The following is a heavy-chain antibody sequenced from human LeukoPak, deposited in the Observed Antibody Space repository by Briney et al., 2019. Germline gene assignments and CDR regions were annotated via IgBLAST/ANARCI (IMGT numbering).Heavy chain of an antibody. Sequence: PSQTLSLTCTVSGGSISSGGYYWSWIRQPPGKGLEWIGEINHSGSTNYNPSLKSRVTISVDTSKNQFSLKLSSVTAADTAVYYCARTPAAIGYYFDYWGQGTLVTVSS. CDR2: INHSGST. CDR1: GGSISSGGYY. J-gene: IGHJ4*02. D-gene: IGHD2-2*01. V-gene: IGHV4-31*03. CDR3: ARTPAAIGYYFDY.